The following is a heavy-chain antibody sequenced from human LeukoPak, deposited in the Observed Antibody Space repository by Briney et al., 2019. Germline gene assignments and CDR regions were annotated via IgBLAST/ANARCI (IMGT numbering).Heavy chain of an antibody. CDR2: ISGSGGST. J-gene: IGHJ4*02. Sequence: PGGSLRLSCAASGFTFSSYAMSWVRPAPGKGLEWVSAISGSGGSTYYADSVKGRFTISRDNSKNTLYLQMHSLRAEDTAVYYCAKDVVGIVLMVYAIWGQGTLVTVSS. CDR3: AKDVVGIVLMVYAI. D-gene: IGHD2-8*01. CDR1: GFTFSSYA. V-gene: IGHV3-23*01.